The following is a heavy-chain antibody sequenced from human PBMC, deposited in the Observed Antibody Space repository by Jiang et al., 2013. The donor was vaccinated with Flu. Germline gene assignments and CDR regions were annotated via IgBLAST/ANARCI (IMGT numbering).Heavy chain of an antibody. CDR3: ARSSEAYYGI. V-gene: IGHV4-31*02. D-gene: IGHD3-16*01. Sequence: GKGLEWIGRINYMGTTYYNPSLKSRVMISVDTSKNEFSLKLNSVTAADTAVYFCARSSEAYYGIWGQGTMVTVS. J-gene: IGHJ3*02. CDR2: INYMGTT.